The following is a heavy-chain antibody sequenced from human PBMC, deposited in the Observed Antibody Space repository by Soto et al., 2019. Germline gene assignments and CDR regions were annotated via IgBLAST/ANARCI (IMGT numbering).Heavy chain of an antibody. CDR1: GGSISSSSYY. J-gene: IGHJ5*02. CDR2: IYYSGST. Sequence: SETLSLTCTVSGGSISSSSYYWGWIRQPPGKGLEWIGSIYYSGSTYYNPSLKSRVTISVDTSKNQFSLKLSSVTAADTAVYYCARHEYYDFWSGYYPESWFDPWSQGTLVTVSS. D-gene: IGHD3-3*01. CDR3: ARHEYYDFWSGYYPESWFDP. V-gene: IGHV4-39*01.